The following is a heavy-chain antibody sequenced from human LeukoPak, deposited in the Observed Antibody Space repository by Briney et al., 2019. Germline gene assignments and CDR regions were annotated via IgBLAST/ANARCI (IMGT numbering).Heavy chain of an antibody. CDR2: INPNSGGT. J-gene: IGHJ4*02. Sequence: ASVKVSCKASGYTFTGYFMHWVRQAPGQGLEWMGWINPNSGGTNYAQKFQGRVTMTRDTSINTAYMELSRLRPDDTAVYYCTRSDVYCSSTSCYTIDYWGQGTLVTVSS. CDR3: TRSDVYCSSTSCYTIDY. V-gene: IGHV1-2*02. D-gene: IGHD2-2*02. CDR1: GYTFTGYF.